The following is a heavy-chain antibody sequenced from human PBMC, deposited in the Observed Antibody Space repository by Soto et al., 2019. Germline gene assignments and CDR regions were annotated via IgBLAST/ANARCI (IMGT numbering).Heavy chain of an antibody. J-gene: IGHJ5*02. V-gene: IGHV4-39*01. CDR1: GGSISSSSYY. Sequence: SETLSLTCTVSGGSISSSSYYWGWIRQPPGKGLEWIGSIYYSGSTYYNPSLKSRVTISVDTSKNQFSLKLSSVTAADTAVYYCARPNRITMVRGADNWFDPWGQGTLVTVSS. CDR3: ARPNRITMVRGADNWFDP. D-gene: IGHD3-10*01. CDR2: IYYSGST.